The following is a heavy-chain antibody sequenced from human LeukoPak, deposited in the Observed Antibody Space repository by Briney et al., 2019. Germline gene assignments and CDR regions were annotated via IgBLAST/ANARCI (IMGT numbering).Heavy chain of an antibody. CDR3: ARGAFDI. V-gene: IGHV3-74*01. CDR1: GFTVSSNY. J-gene: IGHJ3*02. Sequence: PGGSLRLSCAASGFTVSSNYMSWVRQAPGKGLVWVSRINSDGSSTSYADSVKGRFTISRDNAKNTLFLQMNSLRAEDPAVYYCARGAFDIWGQGTMVTVSS. CDR2: INSDGSST.